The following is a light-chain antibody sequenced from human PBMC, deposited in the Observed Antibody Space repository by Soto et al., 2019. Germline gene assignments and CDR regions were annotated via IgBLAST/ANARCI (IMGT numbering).Light chain of an antibody. CDR2: DNN. V-gene: IGLV1-51*01. CDR3: GTWDSSLSAGNV. J-gene: IGLJ1*01. Sequence: SVLPQPPSVSAAPGQKVTISCSGSSSNIGNNYVSWYQQLPGTAPKLLIYDNNKRPSGIPDRFSGSKSGTSATLGITGLQTGDEADYYCGTWDSSLSAGNVFGTGTKVTVL. CDR1: SSNIGNNY.